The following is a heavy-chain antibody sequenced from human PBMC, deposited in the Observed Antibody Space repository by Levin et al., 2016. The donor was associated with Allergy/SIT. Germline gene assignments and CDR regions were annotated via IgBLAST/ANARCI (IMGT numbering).Heavy chain of an antibody. D-gene: IGHD5/OR15-5a*01. CDR2: IYHSGST. J-gene: IGHJ4*02. CDR3: ARGVYAVNADY. V-gene: IGHV4-30-2*01. Sequence: WIRQPPGKGLEWIGYIYHSGSTYYNPSLKSRVTISVDRSRNQFSLKLSSVTAADTAVYYCARGVYAVNADYWGQGTLVTVSS.